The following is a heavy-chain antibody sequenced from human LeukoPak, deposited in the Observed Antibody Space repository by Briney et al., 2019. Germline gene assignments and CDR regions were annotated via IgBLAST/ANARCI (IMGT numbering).Heavy chain of an antibody. CDR3: AREGLRFLEWLPQGFDY. CDR2: ISSSGSTI. V-gene: IGHV3-48*03. J-gene: IGHJ4*02. CDR1: GFTFSSYE. D-gene: IGHD3-3*01. Sequence: PGGSLRLSCAASGFTFSSYEMNWVRQAPGKGLEWVPYISSSGSTIYYADSVKGRFTISRDNAKNSLYLQMNSLRAEDTAVYYCAREGLRFLEWLPQGFDYWGQGTLVTVSS.